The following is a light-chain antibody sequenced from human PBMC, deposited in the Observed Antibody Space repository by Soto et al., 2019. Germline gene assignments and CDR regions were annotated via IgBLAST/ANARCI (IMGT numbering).Light chain of an antibody. CDR2: GAS. Sequence: EIVMTQSPATLSVSPGERATLSCRASQSVSSNLAWYQQQPGQAPSLLIYGASTRATGILARFSGSGCGTGITLTIISRQSEDFAVAYCQQYHNWTPYTFGQGTKLEIK. J-gene: IGKJ2*01. CDR1: QSVSSN. V-gene: IGKV3-15*01. CDR3: QQYHNWTPYT.